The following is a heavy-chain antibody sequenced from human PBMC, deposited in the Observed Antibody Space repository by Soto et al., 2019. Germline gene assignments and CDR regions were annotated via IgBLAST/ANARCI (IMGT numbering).Heavy chain of an antibody. CDR1: GFTFSSYG. CDR3: AKFDELNWFDP. J-gene: IGHJ5*02. Sequence: GGSLRLSCAASGFTFSSYGMHWVRQAPGKGLEWVAVIWYDGSNKYYADSVKGRFTISRDNSKNTLYLQMNSLRAEDTAVYYCAKFDELNWFDPWGQGTLVTVSS. CDR2: IWYDGSNK. V-gene: IGHV3-33*06.